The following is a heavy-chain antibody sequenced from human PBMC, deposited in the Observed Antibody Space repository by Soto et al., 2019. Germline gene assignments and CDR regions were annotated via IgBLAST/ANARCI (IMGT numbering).Heavy chain of an antibody. CDR1: GYTFITYG. CDR2: ITPYNGKT. CDR3: ARDTSHYFDH. Sequence: QVHLVQSGAEVKKPRASVKVSCKTSGYTFITYGISWVRQAPGQGLEWMGWITPYNGKTNYAQKVQDRVTMTTDTSTGTAYLELRSLRSDDSAVYYCARDTSHYFDHWGQGTLVTVSS. V-gene: IGHV1-18*01. J-gene: IGHJ4*02. D-gene: IGHD2-2*01.